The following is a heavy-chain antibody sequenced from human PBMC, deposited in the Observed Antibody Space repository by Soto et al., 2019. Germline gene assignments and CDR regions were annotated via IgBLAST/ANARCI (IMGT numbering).Heavy chain of an antibody. D-gene: IGHD4-17*01. CDR2: IYHSGST. CDR1: GGSISSGGYS. V-gene: IGHV4-30-2*01. J-gene: IGHJ4*02. CDR3: ASGPIGDYTDGFDY. Sequence: SETLSLTCAVSGGSISSGGYSWSWIRQPPGKGLEWIGYIYHSGSTYYNPSLKSRVTIPVDRSKNQFSLKLSSVTAADTAVYYCASGPIGDYTDGFDYWGQGTLVTVSS.